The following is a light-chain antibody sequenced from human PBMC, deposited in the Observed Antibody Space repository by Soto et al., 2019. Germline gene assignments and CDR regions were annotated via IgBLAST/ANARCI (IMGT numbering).Light chain of an antibody. Sequence: QSVLTQPASVSGSPGQSITISCTGTSSDVGGYNLVSWYQQHPGKAPKLMIYEVTKRPSGVSNRFSGSNSGNTASLTISGLQAEDEADYYCCSYLGPSTHVVFGGGTKVTVL. J-gene: IGLJ2*01. V-gene: IGLV2-23*02. CDR3: CSYLGPSTHVV. CDR2: EVT. CDR1: SSDVGGYNL.